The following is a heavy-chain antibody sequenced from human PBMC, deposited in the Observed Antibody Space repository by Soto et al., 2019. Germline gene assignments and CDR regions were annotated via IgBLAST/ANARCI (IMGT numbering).Heavy chain of an antibody. CDR2: IYWDDDK. V-gene: IGHV2-5*02. Sequence: QITLKESGPTLVKPTQTLTLTCTSSGFSLSTSGVGVGWIRQPLGQALEWLALIYWDDDKRYSPSVKSRHTITKDTSKNQVVITMTNIDPVDTAIYYCASHLITGYSSRWYKVRYNWFDPWGQRTLVTVSS. D-gene: IGHD6-13*01. CDR1: GFSLSTSGVG. J-gene: IGHJ5*02. CDR3: ASHLITGYSSRWYKVRYNWFDP.